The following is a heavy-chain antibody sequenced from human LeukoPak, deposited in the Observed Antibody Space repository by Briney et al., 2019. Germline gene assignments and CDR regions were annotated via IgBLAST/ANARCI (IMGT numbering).Heavy chain of an antibody. CDR2: FDPEDGET. Sequence: ASVKVSCKVSGYTLTELSMHWVRQAPGKGLEWMGGFDPEDGETIYAQKFQGRVTMTEDTSTDTAYMELSSLRSEDTAVYYCATDLGYCSSTSCYSIDWGQGTLVTVSS. CDR1: GYTLTELS. J-gene: IGHJ4*02. CDR3: ATDLGYCSSTSCYSID. D-gene: IGHD2-2*01. V-gene: IGHV1-24*01.